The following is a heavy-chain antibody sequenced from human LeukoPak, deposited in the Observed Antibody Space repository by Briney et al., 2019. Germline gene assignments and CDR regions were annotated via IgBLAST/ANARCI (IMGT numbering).Heavy chain of an antibody. CDR2: ISGSGGST. Sequence: GGSLRLSCAASGFTFSSYAMSWVRQAPGEGLEWVSAISGSGGSTYYADSVKGRFTISRDNSKNTLYLQMNSLRAEDTAVYYCVRDDDRPDNGLDYWGQGTLVTVSS. J-gene: IGHJ4*02. V-gene: IGHV3-23*01. CDR1: GFTFSSYA. D-gene: IGHD3-22*01. CDR3: VRDDDRPDNGLDY.